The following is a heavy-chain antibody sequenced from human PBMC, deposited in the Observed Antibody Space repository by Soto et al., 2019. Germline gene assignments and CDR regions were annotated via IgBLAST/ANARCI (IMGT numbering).Heavy chain of an antibody. CDR2: IKFDGSEK. CDR1: GFIFIDYW. CDR3: VKDGGYCSSSTCYSPRNHYFDS. J-gene: IGHJ4*02. V-gene: IGHV3-7*03. D-gene: IGHD2-2*01. Sequence: GGSLRLSCAASGFIFIDYWVSWVRQAPGKGPEWVANIKFDGSEKQYVDSVRGRFTISRDNSRNSLFLQMNSLRAGDTAVYYCVKDGGYCSSSTCYSPRNHYFDSWGQGTLVTVSS.